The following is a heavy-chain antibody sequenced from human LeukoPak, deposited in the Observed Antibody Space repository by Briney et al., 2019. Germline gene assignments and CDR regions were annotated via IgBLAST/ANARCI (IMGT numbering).Heavy chain of an antibody. CDR1: GDSFSSYW. J-gene: IGHJ1*01. D-gene: IGHD3-22*01. V-gene: IGHV5-51*01. CDR2: IYPGDSDT. Sequence: GESLKISCQGSGDSFSSYWIGWVRQMPGKGLEWMGIIYPGDSDTRYSPSFQGQVTISADKSISTAYLQWSSLKASDTAMYYCAGGYYDRSGYYLAEYFQHWGQGTLVTVSS. CDR3: AGGYYDRSGYYLAEYFQH.